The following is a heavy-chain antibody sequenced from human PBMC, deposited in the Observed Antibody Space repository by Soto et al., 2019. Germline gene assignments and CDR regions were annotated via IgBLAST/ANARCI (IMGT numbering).Heavy chain of an antibody. CDR3: ARDNRGIVVVMGDAFDI. Sequence: QVQLQQWGAGLLKPSETLSLTCAVYGGSFSGYYWSWIRQPPGKGLEWIGEINHSGSTNYNPSLQSRVSISVDTSKDQFSLKLSSVTAADTAVYYCARDNRGIVVVMGDAFDIWGQGTMVTVSS. CDR2: INHSGST. J-gene: IGHJ3*02. V-gene: IGHV4-34*01. D-gene: IGHD3-22*01. CDR1: GGSFSGYY.